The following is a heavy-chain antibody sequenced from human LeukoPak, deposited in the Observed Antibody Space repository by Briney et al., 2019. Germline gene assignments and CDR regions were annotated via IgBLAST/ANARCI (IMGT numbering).Heavy chain of an antibody. CDR3: AKGGSTNFYYGDV. V-gene: IGHV4-34*01. CDR1: GGSFSGYY. D-gene: IGHD2/OR15-2a*01. CDR2: INHSGST. Sequence: SETLSLTCAVYGGSFSGYYWSWIRQPPGKGLEWIGEINHSGSTNYNPSLESRVTISVATSKNQFSLKLSSVTAADTAVYYCAKGGSTNFYYGDVWGQGTTVTVSS. J-gene: IGHJ6*02.